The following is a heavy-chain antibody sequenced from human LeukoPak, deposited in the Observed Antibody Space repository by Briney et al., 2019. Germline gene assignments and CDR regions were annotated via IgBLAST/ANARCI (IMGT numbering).Heavy chain of an antibody. CDR3: AKARGLIGGAFDI. V-gene: IGHV3-43*01. CDR2: ISCDSETT. CDR1: RFTFDDYI. J-gene: IGHJ3*02. D-gene: IGHD3-22*01. Sequence: GGSLRLSCAASRFTFDDYIMHWVRQAPGKGLEWVSLISCDSETTYYADSVKGRFTTSRDNSKNSLYLQMNSLRSEDTALYYCAKARGLIGGAFDIWGQGTMVTVSS.